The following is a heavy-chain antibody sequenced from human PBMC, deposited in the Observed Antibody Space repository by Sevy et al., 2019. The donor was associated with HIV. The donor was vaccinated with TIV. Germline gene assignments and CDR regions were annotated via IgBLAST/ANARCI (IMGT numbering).Heavy chain of an antibody. CDR1: GFTFSTYA. V-gene: IGHV3-30-3*01. J-gene: IGHJ4*01. CDR2: ISYDVNNK. D-gene: IGHD1-26*01. Sequence: GGSLRLSCAASGFTFSTYAMYWVRQAPGKGLKWVAVISYDVNNKYYADSVKGRFTISRDNSKNTLYLQMNSLRTEDTAVYYCTRARAYSGNYFDYWGHGTLVTVS. CDR3: TRARAYSGNYFDY.